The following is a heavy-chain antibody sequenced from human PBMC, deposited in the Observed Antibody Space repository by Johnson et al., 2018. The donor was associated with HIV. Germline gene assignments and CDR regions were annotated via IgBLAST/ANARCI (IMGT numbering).Heavy chain of an antibody. D-gene: IGHD2-15*01. V-gene: IGHV3-23*04. CDR1: GFTFSSYA. CDR3: ASYCSGGSCYRRSPSDAFDI. J-gene: IGHJ3*02. CDR2: ISGSGGST. Sequence: VQLVESGGGLVQPGGSLRLSCAASGFTFSSYAMSWVRQAPGKGLEWVSAISGSGGSTYYADSVKGRFTISRDNSKNPMYLQMNSLRAEDTAGYYCASYCSGGSCYRRSPSDAFDIWGQGTMVTVSS.